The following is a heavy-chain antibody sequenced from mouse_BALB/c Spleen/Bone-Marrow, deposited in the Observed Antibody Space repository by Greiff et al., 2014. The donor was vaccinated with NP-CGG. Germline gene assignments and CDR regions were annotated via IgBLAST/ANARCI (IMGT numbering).Heavy chain of an antibody. V-gene: IGHV5-4*02. D-gene: IGHD2-3*01. CDR3: ARGPHDDDMDY. CDR1: GFTFSDYY. Sequence: DVHLVESGGGLVKPGGSLKLSCAASGFTFSDYYMYWVRQTPEKRLEWVATISDGGSYTYYPDSVKGRFTISRDNAKNNLYLQLSSLKSDDTAMYYCARGPHDDDMDYWGQGTSVTVSS. J-gene: IGHJ4*01. CDR2: ISDGGSYT.